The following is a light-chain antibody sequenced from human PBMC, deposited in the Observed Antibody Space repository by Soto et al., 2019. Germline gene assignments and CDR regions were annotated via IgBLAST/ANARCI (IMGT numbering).Light chain of an antibody. Sequence: QHVLTQPPSVSGAPGQRVTISCTGSSSNIGAGYDVHWYQQLPGTAPKLLIYGNSNRPSGVPDRFSGSKSGTSASLAITGLQAEDEADYYCQSYDSSLSGVYVFGTGTKLTVL. J-gene: IGLJ1*01. V-gene: IGLV1-40*01. CDR1: SSNIGAGYD. CDR2: GNS. CDR3: QSYDSSLSGVYV.